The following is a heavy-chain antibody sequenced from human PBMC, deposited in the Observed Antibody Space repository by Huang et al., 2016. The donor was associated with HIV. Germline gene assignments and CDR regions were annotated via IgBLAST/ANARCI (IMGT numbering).Heavy chain of an antibody. Sequence: QGQLVESGGGVVRPGRSLRLSCAAFGFSFSNYAMHWVRQAPGKRLQGVTCISNDGTTTYYANSVKGRFTISRDNFKNTLYLQMNRLRGDDTAVYYCTREYTVAGAFDIWGQGTMVTVSS. CDR1: GFSFSNYA. CDR3: TREYTVAGAFDI. CDR2: ISNDGTTT. V-gene: IGHV3-30-3*01. J-gene: IGHJ3*02. D-gene: IGHD5-12*01.